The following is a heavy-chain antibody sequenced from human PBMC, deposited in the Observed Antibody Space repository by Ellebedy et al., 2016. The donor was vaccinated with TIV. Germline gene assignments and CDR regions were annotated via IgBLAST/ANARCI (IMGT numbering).Heavy chain of an antibody. CDR1: GDSIRSYY. V-gene: IGHV4-59*01. Sequence: MPSETLSLTCTVSGDSIRSYYWSWIRQPPGKGLEWIGYIYYSGSTNYNPSLKSRVTISIDTSKNQFSLKLSSVTAAGTAVYYCARREGYYGSGSYYANWGQGTLVTVSS. CDR3: ARREGYYGSGSYYAN. J-gene: IGHJ4*02. D-gene: IGHD3-10*01. CDR2: IYYSGST.